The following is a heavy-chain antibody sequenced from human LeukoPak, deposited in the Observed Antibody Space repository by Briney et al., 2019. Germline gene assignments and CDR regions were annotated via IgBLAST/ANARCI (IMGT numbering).Heavy chain of an antibody. Sequence: PGGSLRLSCAASGFTFSSYSMNWVRQAPGKGLEWVSSISSSSYIYYADSVKGRFTISRDNAKNSLYLQMNSLRAEDTAVYYCAKDSAFYYIDVWGKGTTVIISS. CDR2: ISSSSYI. CDR3: AKDSAFYYIDV. D-gene: IGHD3-10*01. CDR1: GFTFSSYS. J-gene: IGHJ6*03. V-gene: IGHV3-21*01.